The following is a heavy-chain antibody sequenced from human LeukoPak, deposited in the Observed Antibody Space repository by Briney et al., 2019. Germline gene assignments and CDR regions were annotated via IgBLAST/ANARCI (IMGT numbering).Heavy chain of an antibody. J-gene: IGHJ4*02. V-gene: IGHV1-46*03. D-gene: IGHD2-2*01. CDR2: INPSGGST. CDR3: ARVPAGLPTDY. Sequence: ASVKVSCKVSGYTFTSYYMHLVRQAPGQGLEWMGIINPSGGSTSYAQKFQGRVTMTRDTSTSTVYMELSSLRSEDTAVYYCARVPAGLPTDYWGQGTLVTVSS. CDR1: GYTFTSYY.